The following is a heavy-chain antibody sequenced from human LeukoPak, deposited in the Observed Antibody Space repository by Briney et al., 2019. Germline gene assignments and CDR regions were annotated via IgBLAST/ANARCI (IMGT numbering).Heavy chain of an antibody. CDR1: GFTVSSNS. J-gene: IGHJ6*04. CDR2: ISSSSSTI. D-gene: IGHD3-10*02. V-gene: IGHV3-48*04. CDR3: AEHGITMIGGV. Sequence: GGSLRLSCTVSGFTVSSNSMNWVRQAPGKGLEWVSYISSSSSTIYYADSVKGRFTISRDNAKNSLYLQMNSLRAEDTAVYYCAEHGITMIGGVWGKGTTVTISS.